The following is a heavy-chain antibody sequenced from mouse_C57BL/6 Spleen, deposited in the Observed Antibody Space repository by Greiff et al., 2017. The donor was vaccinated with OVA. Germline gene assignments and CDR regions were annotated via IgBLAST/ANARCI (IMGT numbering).Heavy chain of an antibody. CDR1: VYTFTYYY. CDR3: TRDTTVVVRYFDV. D-gene: IGHD1-1*01. V-gene: IGHV1-15*01. CDR2: IDPETGGT. Sequence: VQLQPSGSSVFLPFSSVTLSFKASVYTFTYYYMHWVKQTPVHGLEWIGAIDPETGGTAYNQKFKGKAILTADKSSSTAYMELRSLTSEDSAVYYCTRDTTVVVRYFDVWGTGTTVTVSS. J-gene: IGHJ1*03.